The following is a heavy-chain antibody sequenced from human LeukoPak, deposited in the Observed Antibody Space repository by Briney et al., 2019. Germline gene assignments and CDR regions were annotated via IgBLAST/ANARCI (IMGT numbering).Heavy chain of an antibody. CDR2: IYPGDSDK. CDR1: GYTFSNHW. V-gene: IGHV5-51*01. J-gene: IGHJ3*02. D-gene: IGHD6-13*01. CDR3: ARGSTSWLAFDI. Sequence: GESLKISCQGSGYTFSNHWIGWVRQMPGKGLEWMGIIYPGDSDKRYSPSFQGQVTISADKSISTAYLQWSSLKASDTAMYYCARGSTSWLAFDIWGQGTLVTVSS.